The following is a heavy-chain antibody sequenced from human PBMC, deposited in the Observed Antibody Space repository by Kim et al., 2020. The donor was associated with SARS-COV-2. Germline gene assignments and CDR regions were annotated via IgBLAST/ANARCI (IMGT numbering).Heavy chain of an antibody. Sequence: YAQKFQGRVTMTRNTSISTAYMELSSLRSEDTAVYYCAKSMVRGVILMDYWGQGTLVTVSS. CDR3: AKSMVRGVILMDY. V-gene: IGHV1-8*01. J-gene: IGHJ4*02. D-gene: IGHD3-10*01.